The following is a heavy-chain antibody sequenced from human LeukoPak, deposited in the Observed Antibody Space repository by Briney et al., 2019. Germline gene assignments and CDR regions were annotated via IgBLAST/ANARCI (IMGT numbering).Heavy chain of an antibody. D-gene: IGHD6-19*01. V-gene: IGHV4-34*01. Sequence: SETLSLTCAVYGGSFSGYYWSWIRQPPGKGLEWIGEINHSESTNYNPSLKSRVTILVDTSKNQFSLKLSSVTAADTAVYYCARAPSSGRRPILFDYWGQGTLVTVSS. CDR1: GGSFSGYY. CDR3: ARAPSSGRRPILFDY. J-gene: IGHJ4*02. CDR2: INHSEST.